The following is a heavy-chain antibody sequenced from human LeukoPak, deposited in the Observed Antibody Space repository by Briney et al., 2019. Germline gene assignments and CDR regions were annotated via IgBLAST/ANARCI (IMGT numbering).Heavy chain of an antibody. CDR2: IRYDGSNK. CDR1: GFTFSSYG. CDR3: AKGRVRGVYYYYYMDV. J-gene: IGHJ6*03. D-gene: IGHD3-10*01. V-gene: IGHV3-30*02. Sequence: GGSLRLSCAASGFTFSSYGMHWVRQAPGKGLEWVAFIRYDGSNKYYADSVKGRLTISRDNSKNKLYLQMNSLRAEDTAVYYCAKGRVRGVYYYYYMDVWGKGTTVTISS.